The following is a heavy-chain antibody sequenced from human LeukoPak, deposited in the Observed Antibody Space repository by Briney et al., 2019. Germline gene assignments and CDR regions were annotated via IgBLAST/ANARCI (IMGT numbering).Heavy chain of an antibody. V-gene: IGHV3-30*02. CDR2: IRYDGSNK. CDR1: GFTFGSYG. J-gene: IGHJ4*02. Sequence: PGGSLRLSCAASGFTFGSYGMHWVRQAPGKGLEWVAFIRYDGSNKYYADSVKGRFTISRDNSKNTLYLQMNSLRAEDTAVYYCAKDGELTFDYWGQGTLVTVSS. D-gene: IGHD1-26*01. CDR3: AKDGELTFDY.